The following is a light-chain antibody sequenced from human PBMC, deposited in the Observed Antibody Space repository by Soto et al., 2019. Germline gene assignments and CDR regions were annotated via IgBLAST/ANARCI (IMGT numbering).Light chain of an antibody. J-gene: IGLJ3*02. CDR3: LLYVGSGIWV. Sequence: QAVVTQEPSFSVSPGRTVTLTCGLSSGSVSTNNYPAWYQQTPGQAPRTLIYATNSRSSGVPGRFSGSILGNKAALTITGALADDESDYYCLLYVGSGIWVFGGGTKLNVL. V-gene: IGLV8-61*01. CDR2: ATN. CDR1: SGSVSTNNY.